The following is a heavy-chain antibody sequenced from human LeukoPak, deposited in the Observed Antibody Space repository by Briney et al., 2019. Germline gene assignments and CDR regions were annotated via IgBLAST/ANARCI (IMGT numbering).Heavy chain of an antibody. CDR1: GFTFSSYG. J-gene: IGHJ4*02. D-gene: IGHD1-26*01. CDR3: AKDNEWELRRGGAIDY. Sequence: PGGSLRLSCAASGFTFSSYGMHWVRQAPGKGLEWVAVISYDGSNKYYADSVKGRFTISRDNSKNTLYLQMNSLRAEDTAVYYCAKDNEWELRRGGAIDYWGQGTLVTVSS. CDR2: ISYDGSNK. V-gene: IGHV3-30*18.